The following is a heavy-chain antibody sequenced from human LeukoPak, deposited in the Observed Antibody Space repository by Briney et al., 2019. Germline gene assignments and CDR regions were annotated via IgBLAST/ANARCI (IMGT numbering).Heavy chain of an antibody. D-gene: IGHD3/OR15-3a*01. CDR2: FDSEDGEK. CDR3: ARRGLVAGIYDLVYGFDI. Sequence: SVKLSCNVSGYTHTELSMHWVPQAPGKGLEWVGGFDSEDGEKIYAQKFQGRVTMTEDTSTDTAYMELSSLTSADTAVYYCARRGLVAGIYDLVYGFDIWGQGTMVTVSS. V-gene: IGHV1-24*01. J-gene: IGHJ3*02. CDR1: GYTHTELS.